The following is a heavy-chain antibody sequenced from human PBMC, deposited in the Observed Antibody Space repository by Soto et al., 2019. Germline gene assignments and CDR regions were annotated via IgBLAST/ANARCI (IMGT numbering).Heavy chain of an antibody. Sequence: EVQLLESGGGLVQPGGSLRLSCAASGFTFSSYAMTWVRQAPGKGLEWVSCVSGSGGRTYYADSVKGRFTLSRDNSKNTLYLQMNSLRAEDTAVYYCAKDKEEEIAVAGTAYYWGQGTLVTVSS. J-gene: IGHJ4*02. CDR3: AKDKEEEIAVAGTAYY. CDR1: GFTFSSYA. CDR2: VSGSGGRT. D-gene: IGHD6-19*01. V-gene: IGHV3-23*01.